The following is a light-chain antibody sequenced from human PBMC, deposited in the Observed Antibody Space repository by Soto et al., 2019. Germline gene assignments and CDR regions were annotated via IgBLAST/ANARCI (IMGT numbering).Light chain of an antibody. CDR1: SSDVGAYTF. Sequence: QYALTQPASVSGSPGQSITISCTGTSSDVGAYTFVSWYQQHPDKVPKLMIFDVSRRPSGVSDRFSGSKSGNTASLTISGLQPEDAADYYCSSYTSSSTHVFGSGTKLTVL. V-gene: IGLV2-14*03. CDR3: SSYTSSSTHV. CDR2: DVS. J-gene: IGLJ1*01.